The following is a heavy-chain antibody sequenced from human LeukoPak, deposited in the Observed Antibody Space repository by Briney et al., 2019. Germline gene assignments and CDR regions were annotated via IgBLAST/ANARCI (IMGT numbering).Heavy chain of an antibody. Sequence: PSETLSLTCTVSGGSISSGSYYWSWIRQPAGKGLEWIGRIYTSGSTNYNPSLKSRVTISVDTSKNQFSLKLSSVTAADTAVYYCARVDPYPVYCSSTSCPGAFDIWGQGTMVTVSS. D-gene: IGHD2-2*01. CDR2: IYTSGST. CDR1: GGSISSGSYY. V-gene: IGHV4-61*02. J-gene: IGHJ3*02. CDR3: ARVDPYPVYCSSTSCPGAFDI.